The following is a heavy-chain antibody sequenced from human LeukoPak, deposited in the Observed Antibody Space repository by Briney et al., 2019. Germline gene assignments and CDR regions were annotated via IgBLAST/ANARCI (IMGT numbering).Heavy chain of an antibody. CDR1: GFCFGDYT. Sequence: GGSLRLSCTVSGFCFGDYTMSWVRQAPGKGMEWVGFIRSKAYGGTTEYAASVKGRFTISRDDSKSIAYLQMNSLKTEDTAVYYCTRFYSESSSWALDYWGQGTLVTVSS. V-gene: IGHV3-49*04. J-gene: IGHJ4*02. CDR2: IRSKAYGGTT. D-gene: IGHD6-13*01. CDR3: TRFYSESSSWALDY.